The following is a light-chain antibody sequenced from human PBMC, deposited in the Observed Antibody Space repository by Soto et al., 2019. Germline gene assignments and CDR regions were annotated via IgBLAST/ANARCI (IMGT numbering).Light chain of an antibody. CDR2: EGT. CDR3: CSYARTSTLL. V-gene: IGLV2-23*01. Sequence: QSALTQPASLSGSPGQSITISCTGTRSDVGSYNLVSWFQQHPGKAPKLMIYEGTKRPSGVSNRFSGSKSGNTASLTISGLQAEDEADYYCCSYARTSTLLFGGGTKVTVL. CDR1: RSDVGSYNL. J-gene: IGLJ2*01.